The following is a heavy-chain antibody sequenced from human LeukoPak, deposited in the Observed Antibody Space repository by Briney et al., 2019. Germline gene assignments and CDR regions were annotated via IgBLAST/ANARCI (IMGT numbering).Heavy chain of an antibody. CDR3: ARDREYSSGWLVDY. Sequence: SETLSLTCTVSGGSINSGGYYWSWIRQHPGKGLEWIGYIYYSGSTYYNPSLKSRVTISVDTSKNQFSLKLSSVTAADTAVYYCARDREYSSGWLVDYWGQGTLVTVSS. CDR1: GGSINSGGYY. CDR2: IYYSGST. D-gene: IGHD6-19*01. V-gene: IGHV4-31*03. J-gene: IGHJ4*02.